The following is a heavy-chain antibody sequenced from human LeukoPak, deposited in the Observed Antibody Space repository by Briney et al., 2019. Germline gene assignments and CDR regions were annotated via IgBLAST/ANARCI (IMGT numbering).Heavy chain of an antibody. D-gene: IGHD5-18*01. J-gene: IGHJ5*02. CDR2: IKQDGSEK. Sequence: GGSLRLSCAASGFTFSSYWMSWVRQAPGKGLEWVANIKQDGSEKYYVDSVKGRFTISRDNAKNSLYLQMNSLRAEDTAVYYCAREVGYSYGCLNWFDPWGQGTLVTVSS. CDR1: GFTFSSYW. V-gene: IGHV3-7*01. CDR3: AREVGYSYGCLNWFDP.